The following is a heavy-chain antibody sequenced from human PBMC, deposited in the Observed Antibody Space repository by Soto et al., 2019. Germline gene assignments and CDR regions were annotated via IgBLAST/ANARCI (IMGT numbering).Heavy chain of an antibody. J-gene: IGHJ4*02. V-gene: IGHV1-18*04. Sequence: RASVKVSCKASGYTFTSYGISWVRQAPGQGLEWMGWISAYNGNTNYAQKLQGRVTMTTDTSTSTAYMELRSLSSDDTAVYYCAIGRSSGWYSTPYYFDYWGQGTRGTVPQ. CDR3: AIGRSSGWYSTPYYFDY. CDR1: GYTFTSYG. CDR2: ISAYNGNT. D-gene: IGHD6-19*01.